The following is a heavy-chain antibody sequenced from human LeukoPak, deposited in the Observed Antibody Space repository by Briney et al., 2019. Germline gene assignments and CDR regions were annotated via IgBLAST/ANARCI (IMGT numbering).Heavy chain of an antibody. D-gene: IGHD3-10*01. CDR1: GVSMNNYY. CDR2: IYTSGST. CDR3: ARGGDKGGYYMDV. Sequence: SETLSLTCTVSGVSMNNYYWSWIRQPAGKGLEWVGRIYTSGSTNYKSSLKSRVTMSLDTPNNQFFLRLTSVTAADTAICYCARGGDKGGYYMDVWGKGTTVTVSS. V-gene: IGHV4-4*07. J-gene: IGHJ6*03.